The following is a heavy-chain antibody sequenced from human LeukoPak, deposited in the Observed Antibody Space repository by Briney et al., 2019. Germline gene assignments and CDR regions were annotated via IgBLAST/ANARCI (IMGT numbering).Heavy chain of an antibody. D-gene: IGHD1-26*01. CDR3: AKGRSGSYYGDYFDY. CDR1: GFTFSSYA. V-gene: IGHV3-23*01. Sequence: GGSLRLSCAASGFTFSSYAMSWVRQAPGKGLEWVSAISGSGGSTYYADSVKVRFTISRDNSKNTLYLQMNSLRAEDTAVYYCAKGRSGSYYGDYFDYWGQGTLVTVSS. CDR2: ISGSGGST. J-gene: IGHJ4*02.